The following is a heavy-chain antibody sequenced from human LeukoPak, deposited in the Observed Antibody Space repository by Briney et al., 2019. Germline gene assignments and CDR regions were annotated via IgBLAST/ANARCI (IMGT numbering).Heavy chain of an antibody. CDR3: AGTGYSSGWSYYYYYMDV. CDR1: GYTFTSSA. J-gene: IGHJ6*03. Sequence: ASVKVSCKASGYTFTSSALSWVRQAPGQGLEWMGWIDTNTGDPTYAQGSTGRFVFSLDTSVSTAYLQISSLKAEDTAVYYCAGTGYSSGWSYYYYYMDVWGKGTTVTVSS. V-gene: IGHV7-4-1*02. CDR2: IDTNTGDP. D-gene: IGHD6-19*01.